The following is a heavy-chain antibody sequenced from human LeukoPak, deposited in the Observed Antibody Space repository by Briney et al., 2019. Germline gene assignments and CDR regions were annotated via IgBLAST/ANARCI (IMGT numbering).Heavy chain of an antibody. J-gene: IGHJ4*02. V-gene: IGHV1-69*05. CDR1: GGTFSSYA. CDR2: IIPIFGTA. Sequence: ASVKVSCKASGGTFSSYAIRWVRQAPRPGLEWMGRIIPIFGTANYAEKFQGRVTITTDESPSTAYMELSSLRSEDTAVYYCARSPGCIAVAGGDYWGQGTLVTVSS. CDR3: ARSPGCIAVAGGDY. D-gene: IGHD6-19*01.